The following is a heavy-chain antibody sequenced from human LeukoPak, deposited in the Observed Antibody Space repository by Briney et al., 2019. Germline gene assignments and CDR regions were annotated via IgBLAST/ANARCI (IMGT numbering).Heavy chain of an antibody. Sequence: SVRISCQASGYTFSSYALNWVRQAPGQGLEWMGGIIPIFGTANYAQKFQGRVTITADESTSTAYMELSSLRSEDTAVYYCARDLRIVGATQDAFDIWGQGTMVTVSS. CDR3: ARDLRIVGATQDAFDI. CDR2: IIPIFGTA. J-gene: IGHJ3*02. D-gene: IGHD1-26*01. V-gene: IGHV1-69*13. CDR1: GYTFSSYA.